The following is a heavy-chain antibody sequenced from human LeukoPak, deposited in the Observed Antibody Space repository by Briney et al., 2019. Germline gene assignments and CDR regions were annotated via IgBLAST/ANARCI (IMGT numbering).Heavy chain of an antibody. CDR1: GGSISSSSYY. V-gene: IGHV4-39*01. J-gene: IGHJ3*02. D-gene: IGHD3-10*01. CDR3: ARGTMVRGVIGAFDI. Sequence: SETLSLTCTVSGGSISSSSYYWGWIRQPPGKGLEWIGSIYYSGSTYYDPSLKSRVTISVDTSKNQFSLKLSSVTAADTAVYYCARGTMVRGVIGAFDIWGQGTMVTVSS. CDR2: IYYSGST.